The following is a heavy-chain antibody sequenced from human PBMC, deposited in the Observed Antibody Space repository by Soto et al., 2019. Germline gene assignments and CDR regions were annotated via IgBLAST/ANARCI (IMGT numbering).Heavy chain of an antibody. J-gene: IGHJ6*02. CDR2: IIPISETT. CDR3: ARALLSDSYDSSGYDSYFYAMDV. Sequence: SVKVSGKASGGTFSSLGINWVRQAPGHGLEWMGGIIPISETTNYAQTFQARDSIDEDITTSTAYMELSRRRSEDTAVYYCARALLSDSYDSSGYDSYFYAMDVCGQGTPVTVSS. D-gene: IGHD3-22*01. CDR1: GGTFSSLG. V-gene: IGHV1-69*06.